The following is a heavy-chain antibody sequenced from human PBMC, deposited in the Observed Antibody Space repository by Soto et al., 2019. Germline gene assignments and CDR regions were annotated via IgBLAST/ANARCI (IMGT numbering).Heavy chain of an antibody. V-gene: IGHV3-15*01. CDR2: IKSKSDGGTT. CDR3: ITDSSFFDY. CDR1: GFTFSNAW. J-gene: IGHJ4*02. Sequence: GGSLRLSCAASGFTFSNAWMSWVRQAPGKGLEWVGRIKSKSDGGTTDYAAPVKGRFTISRADSKNTLHLQMNSLTTEDTAVYYCITDSSFFDYWGQGTQVTVSS.